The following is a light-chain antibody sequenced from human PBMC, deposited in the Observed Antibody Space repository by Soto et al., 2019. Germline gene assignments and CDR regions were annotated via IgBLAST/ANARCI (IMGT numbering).Light chain of an antibody. Sequence: EIVMTQSPDTLSVSPGERATLSCRASQSVFSSLAWYQQKPGQAPRLLIYGAATRATGIPARFSGSGSGTEFTLTISSLQSEDFAVYYCQQYGSTFGQGTKVDIK. CDR3: QQYGST. V-gene: IGKV3-15*01. J-gene: IGKJ1*01. CDR2: GAA. CDR1: QSVFSS.